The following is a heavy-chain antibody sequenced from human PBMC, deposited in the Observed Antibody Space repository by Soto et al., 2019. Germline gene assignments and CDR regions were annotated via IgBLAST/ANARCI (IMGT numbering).Heavy chain of an antibody. V-gene: IGHV3-9*01. D-gene: IGHD6-13*01. CDR1: GFTFDDYA. J-gene: IGHJ4*02. CDR2: ISWNSGSI. CDR3: AKDTLPSIAAAEILDY. Sequence: GGSLRLSCAASGFTFDDYAMHWVRQAPGKGLEWVSGISWNSGSIGYADSVKGRFTISRDNAKNSLYLQMNSLRAEDTALYYCAKDTLPSIAAAEILDYWGQGTLVTVYS.